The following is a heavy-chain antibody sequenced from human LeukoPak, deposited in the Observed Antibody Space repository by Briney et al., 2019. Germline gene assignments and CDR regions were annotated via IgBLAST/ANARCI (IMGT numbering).Heavy chain of an antibody. J-gene: IGHJ4*02. CDR3: LRLGELSSIDY. V-gene: IGHV1-8*02. D-gene: IGHD3-16*02. CDR2: MNPNSGNT. CDR1: GYTFTSYG. Sequence: ASVNVSCKASGYTFTSYGISWVRQAPGQGLEWMGWMNPNSGNTGYAQKFQGRVTMTRNTSISTAYMELSSLRSEDTAVYYCLRLGELSSIDYWGQGTLVTVSS.